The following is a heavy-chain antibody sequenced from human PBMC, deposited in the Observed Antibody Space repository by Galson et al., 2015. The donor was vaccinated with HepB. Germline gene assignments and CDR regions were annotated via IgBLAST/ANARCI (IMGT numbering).Heavy chain of an antibody. CDR1: GFTFSSLW. D-gene: IGHD6-13*01. Sequence: SLRLSCTASGFTFSSLWMTWVRQAPGKGPEWVASVKPDDSATYYVDSMKGRFTISRDNAKNSLYLQMNSLRAEDTAVYYCARGGSTSSWFWVDWGQGTLVTVSS. CDR2: VKPDDSAT. V-gene: IGHV3-7*01. CDR3: ARGGSTSSWFWVD. J-gene: IGHJ4*02.